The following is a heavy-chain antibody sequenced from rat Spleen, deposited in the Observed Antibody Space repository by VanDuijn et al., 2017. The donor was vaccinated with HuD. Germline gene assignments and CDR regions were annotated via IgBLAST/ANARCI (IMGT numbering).Heavy chain of an antibody. Sequence: EVQLVESGGGLVQPGRSMKLSCAASGFTFSNYDMAWVRQAPTKGLEWVASISYDGSSTYYRDSVKGRFTISRDNAKSTLYLEMDSLRSEDTATYYCTREDWVPDYWGQGVKVTISS. CDR2: ISYDGSST. CDR1: GFTFSNYD. J-gene: IGHJ2*01. V-gene: IGHV5-20*01. D-gene: IGHD5-1*01. CDR3: TREDWVPDY.